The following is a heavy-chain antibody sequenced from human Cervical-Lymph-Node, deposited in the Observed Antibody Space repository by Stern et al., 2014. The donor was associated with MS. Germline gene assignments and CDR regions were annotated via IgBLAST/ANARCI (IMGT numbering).Heavy chain of an antibody. J-gene: IGHJ4*02. D-gene: IGHD1-14*01. CDR3: VRSWEPAY. Sequence: VQLVESGGGLVQPGGSLRLSCAASGFTFSSYNMNWVRQAPGKGLEWVSYISGSSTTIKYADSVKGRFTISRDNAKNALYLQMSGLRAEDTAVYYCVRSWEPAYWGQGTLVTVSS. V-gene: IGHV3-48*01. CDR2: ISGSSTTI. CDR1: GFTFSSYN.